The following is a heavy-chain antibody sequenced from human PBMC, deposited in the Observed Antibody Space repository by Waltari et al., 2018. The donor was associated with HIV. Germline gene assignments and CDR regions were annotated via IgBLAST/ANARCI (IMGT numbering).Heavy chain of an antibody. Sequence: EVQLVESGGGLVTPGGSLRLSCAASGFTFSSYSMNWVRQAPGKGLEWVSSISSSSSYIYYADSVKGRFTISRDNAKNSLYLQMNSLRAEDTAVYYCARDRRSSGCFDYWGQGTLVTVSS. CDR1: GFTFSSYS. J-gene: IGHJ4*02. CDR2: ISSSSSYI. V-gene: IGHV3-21*01. D-gene: IGHD6-19*01. CDR3: ARDRRSSGCFDY.